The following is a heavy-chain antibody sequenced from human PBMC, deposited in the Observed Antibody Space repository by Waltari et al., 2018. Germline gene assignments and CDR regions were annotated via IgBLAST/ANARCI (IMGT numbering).Heavy chain of an antibody. D-gene: IGHD1-26*01. CDR3: ARPSAGDYFDY. CDR2: IIPILGTA. J-gene: IGHJ4*02. CDR1: GGNLRSYA. Sequence: QVQLVQSGAEVKKPGSSVKVSCKASGGNLRSYASRWVRQAPGQGLEWMGGIIPILGTANYAQKFQGRVTITTDESTSTAYMELCSLRSEDTAVYYCARPSAGDYFDYWGQGTLVTVSS. V-gene: IGHV1-69*05.